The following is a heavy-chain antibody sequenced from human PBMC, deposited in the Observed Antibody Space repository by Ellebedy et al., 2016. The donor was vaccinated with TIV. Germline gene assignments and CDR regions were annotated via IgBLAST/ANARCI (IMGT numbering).Heavy chain of an antibody. D-gene: IGHD5-24*01. CDR3: ARGRWLQPYLDY. Sequence: MPSETLSLTCTVSGGSISGSRYYWGWIRQHPGKGLEWIGYIYYTGSTYYNPSLKSRLIISVDTSKNQFSLKLTSVTAAYTAVYYCARGRWLQPYLDYWGQGTLVTVSS. CDR2: IYYTGST. V-gene: IGHV4-31*03. J-gene: IGHJ4*02. CDR1: GGSISGSRYY.